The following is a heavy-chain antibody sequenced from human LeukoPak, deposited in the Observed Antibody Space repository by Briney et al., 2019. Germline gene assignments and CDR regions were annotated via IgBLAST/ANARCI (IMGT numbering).Heavy chain of an antibody. J-gene: IGHJ4*02. Sequence: GGSLRLSCEASGFTFSSHWMTWVRQAPGKGLEWVANIKQDGRETYSADSVKGRFTISRDNSKNTLYLQMNSLRAEDTAVYYCAKPYRRSGGDYFDYWGQGTLVTVSS. CDR2: IKQDGRET. V-gene: IGHV3-7*03. CDR3: AKPYRRSGGDYFDY. CDR1: GFTFSSHW. D-gene: IGHD2-15*01.